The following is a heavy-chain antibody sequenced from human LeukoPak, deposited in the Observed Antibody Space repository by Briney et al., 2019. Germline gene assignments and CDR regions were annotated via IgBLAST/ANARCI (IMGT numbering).Heavy chain of an antibody. Sequence: ASVTVSFTSSVHSFTTYGITWVRQAPGQGLEWMGWINVNTKYAQKFQGRVTMTTDTSTRTAYMELRSLRSDDTAVYYCARAPRCNTESCNSWFDPWGQGTLVTVSS. D-gene: IGHD2/OR15-2a*01. V-gene: IGHV1-18*01. CDR3: ARAPRCNTESCNSWFDP. CDR2: INVNT. CDR1: VHSFTTYG. J-gene: IGHJ5*02.